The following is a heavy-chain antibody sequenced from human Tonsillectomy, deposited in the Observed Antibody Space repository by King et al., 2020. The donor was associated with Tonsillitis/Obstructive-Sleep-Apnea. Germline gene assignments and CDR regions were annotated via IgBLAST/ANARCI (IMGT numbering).Heavy chain of an antibody. J-gene: IGHJ6*03. D-gene: IGHD3-3*01. CDR2: ISYSGST. CDR1: GGSISTYY. CDR3: ARLTSSDFWRGSTDHYYMDA. Sequence: QLPESGPGLVKPSATLSLTYTVSGGSISTYYWSWIRQPPGKGLEWIGYISYSGSTNYNTSLKSRVTISVDTSKNQLSLKLSSVTAADSAGYYCARLTSSDFWRGSTDHYYMDAWGKGTPVTVSS. V-gene: IGHV4-59*08.